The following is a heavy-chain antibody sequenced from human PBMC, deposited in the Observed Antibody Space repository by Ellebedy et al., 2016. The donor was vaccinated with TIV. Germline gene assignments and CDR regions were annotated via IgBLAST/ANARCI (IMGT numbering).Heavy chain of an antibody. V-gene: IGHV3-49*04. Sequence: GGSLRLSXTASGFTFGDYAMSWVRQAPGKGLEWVSFIRSEAYGGTPEYAASVKGRFTISRDDSKSIAYLQMNSLKAEDTAVYYCTRDLATLAAAGTGIYYYTMDVWGQGTTVTVSS. CDR3: TRDLATLAAAGTGIYYYTMDV. D-gene: IGHD6-13*01. CDR1: GFTFGDYA. CDR2: IRSEAYGGTP. J-gene: IGHJ6*02.